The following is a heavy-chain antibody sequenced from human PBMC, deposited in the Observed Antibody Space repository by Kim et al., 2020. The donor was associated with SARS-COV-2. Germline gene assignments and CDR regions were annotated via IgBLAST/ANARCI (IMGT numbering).Heavy chain of an antibody. CDR1: GYSFSSYW. CDR2: IYPGDSDT. J-gene: IGHJ4*02. D-gene: IGHD4-17*01. CDR3: ARRTVWNTGSSFYY. Sequence: GESLKISCRSSGYSFSSYWIGWVRQMPGKGLEWMGIIYPGDSDTSYSPSFQGQVTISADKSISTAYLQWSSLKASDTAMYYCARRTVWNTGSSFYYWGQGTLLTVSS. V-gene: IGHV5-51*01.